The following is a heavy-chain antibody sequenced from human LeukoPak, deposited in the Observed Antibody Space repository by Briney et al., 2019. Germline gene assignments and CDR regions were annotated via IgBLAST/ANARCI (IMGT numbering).Heavy chain of an antibody. Sequence: GGSPRLSCAASGFTFSSYGMHWVRQAPGKGLEWVAVIWYDGSNKYYADSVKGRFTISRDNSKNTLYLQMNSLRAEDTAVYYCARVGAHYYDSSGYYVFQDYWGQGTLVTVSS. CDR2: IWYDGSNK. CDR1: GFTFSSYG. D-gene: IGHD3-22*01. V-gene: IGHV3-33*01. CDR3: ARVGAHYYDSSGYYVFQDY. J-gene: IGHJ4*02.